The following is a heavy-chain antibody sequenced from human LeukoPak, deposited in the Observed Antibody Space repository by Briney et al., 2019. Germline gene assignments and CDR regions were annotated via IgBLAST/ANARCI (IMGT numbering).Heavy chain of an antibody. CDR3: AKHLVVVTASPFDY. J-gene: IGHJ4*02. CDR1: GFTFSSYA. D-gene: IGHD2-21*02. Sequence: GGSLRLSCAVSGFTFSSYAMSWVRQAPGKGLEWVSTISGSGGSTYYADSVKGRFTISRDNSKNTLYLQMNSLRAEDTAVYYCAKHLVVVTASPFDYWGQGTLVTVSS. CDR2: ISGSGGST. V-gene: IGHV3-23*01.